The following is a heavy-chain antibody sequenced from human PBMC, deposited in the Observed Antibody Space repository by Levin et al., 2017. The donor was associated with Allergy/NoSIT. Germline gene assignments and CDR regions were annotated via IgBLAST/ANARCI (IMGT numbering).Heavy chain of an antibody. J-gene: IGHJ4*02. CDR3: AGYSSSWGRFDY. CDR2: IYYSGST. D-gene: IGHD6-13*01. CDR1: GGSISSSSYY. Sequence: SETLSLTCTVSGGSISSSSYYWGWIRQPPGKGLEWIGSIYYSGSTYYNPSLKSRVTISVDTSKNQFSLKLSSVTAADTAVYYCAGYSSSWGRFDYWGQGTLVTVSS. V-gene: IGHV4-39*01.